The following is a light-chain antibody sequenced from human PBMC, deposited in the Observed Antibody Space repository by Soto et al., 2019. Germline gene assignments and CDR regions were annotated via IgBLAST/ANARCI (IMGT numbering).Light chain of an antibody. CDR1: QSVSSN. CDR2: GAS. V-gene: IGKV3-15*01. J-gene: IGKJ1*01. Sequence: EIVMTQSPATLSVSPGERATLSCRASQSVSSNLAWYQKKPGQDPRLLIYGASTRATGIPARFSGSGSGTEFTLTISSLQSEDFSVYYCQQYNNWPWTFGQGTKVEIQ. CDR3: QQYNNWPWT.